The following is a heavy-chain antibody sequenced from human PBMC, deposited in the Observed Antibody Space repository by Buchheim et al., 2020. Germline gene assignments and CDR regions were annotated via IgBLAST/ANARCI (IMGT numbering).Heavy chain of an antibody. D-gene: IGHD2-21*02. CDR3: ARVPPSEGCGGDCPHYYYYGMDV. CDR1: GFTFSSYW. CDR2: IKQDGSEK. Sequence: EVQLVESGGGLVQPGGSLRLSCAASGFTFSSYWMSWVRQAPGKGLEWVANIKQDGSEKYYVDSVKGRFTISRDNAKNSLYLQMNSLRAEDTAVYYCARVPPSEGCGGDCPHYYYYGMDVWGQGTT. V-gene: IGHV3-7*01. J-gene: IGHJ6*02.